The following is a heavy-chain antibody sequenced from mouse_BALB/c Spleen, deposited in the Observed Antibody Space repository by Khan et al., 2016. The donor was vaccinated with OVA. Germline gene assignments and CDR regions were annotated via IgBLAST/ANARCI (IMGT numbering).Heavy chain of an antibody. D-gene: IGHD1-2*01. CDR2: ISYSGST. J-gene: IGHJ2*01. V-gene: IGHV3-2*02. CDR3: ARTARIKY. Sequence: EVQLQESGPGLVKPSQSLSLTCTVTGYSITSGYGWNWIRQFPGNKLEWMGYISYSGSTNYNQSLKSRTSITRDTSKNQAFLQLNSVTNGETATYYCARTARIKYWGQGTTLTVSS. CDR1: GYSITSGYG.